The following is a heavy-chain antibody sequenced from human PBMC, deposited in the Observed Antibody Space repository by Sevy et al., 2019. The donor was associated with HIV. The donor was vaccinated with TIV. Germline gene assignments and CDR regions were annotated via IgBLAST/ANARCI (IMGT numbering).Heavy chain of an antibody. V-gene: IGHV3-48*03. D-gene: IGHD3-16*01. CDR3: ARVGMITFGGVTPPVGRNYYYYGMDV. CDR2: ISSSGSTI. CDR1: GFTFSSYE. J-gene: IGHJ6*02. Sequence: GGTLRLSCAASGFTFSSYEMNWVRQAPGKGLEWVSYISSSGSTIYYADSVKGRFTISRDNAKNSLYLQMNSLRAEDTAVYYCARVGMITFGGVTPPVGRNYYYYGMDVWGQGTTVTVSS.